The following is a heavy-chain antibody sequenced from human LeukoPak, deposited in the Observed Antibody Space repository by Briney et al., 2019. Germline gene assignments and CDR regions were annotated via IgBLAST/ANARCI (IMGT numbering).Heavy chain of an antibody. CDR3: ARARDGDRFAFDY. Sequence: PSETLSLTCTVPGGSISSYYWSWIRQPPGKGREWVGYIYYSGSTYYHPSLRSRVTMSVDTSKSQFSLKLNSVTATDTAVYYCARARDGDRFAFDYWGQGSLVTVSS. D-gene: IGHD5-24*01. J-gene: IGHJ4*02. V-gene: IGHV4-59*08. CDR1: GGSISSYY. CDR2: IYYSGST.